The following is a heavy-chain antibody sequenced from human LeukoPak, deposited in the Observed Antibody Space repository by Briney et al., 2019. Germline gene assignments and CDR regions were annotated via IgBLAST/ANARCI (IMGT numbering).Heavy chain of an antibody. Sequence: SVKVSCKASGGTFSSYAISWVRQAPGQGLEWMGGIIPIFGTANYAQKFQGRVTITTDESTSTAYMELSSLGSEDTAVYYCARQYCSGGSCFFDYWGQGTLVTVSS. CDR1: GGTFSSYA. D-gene: IGHD2-15*01. CDR3: ARQYCSGGSCFFDY. CDR2: IIPIFGTA. V-gene: IGHV1-69*05. J-gene: IGHJ4*02.